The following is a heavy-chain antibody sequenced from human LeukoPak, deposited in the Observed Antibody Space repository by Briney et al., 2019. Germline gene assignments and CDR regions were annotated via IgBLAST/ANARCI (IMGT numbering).Heavy chain of an antibody. CDR2: IYYSGST. V-gene: IGHV4-59*08. CDR3: ARARINIVGATSSKALDY. Sequence: PSETLSLTCTVSGGSISSYYWTWIRQPPGKGLEWIGYIYYSGSTNYNPSLKSRVTISVDTSKNQFSLKLSSVTAADTAVYYCARARINIVGATSSKALDYWGQGTLVTVSS. CDR1: GGSISSYY. D-gene: IGHD1-26*01. J-gene: IGHJ4*02.